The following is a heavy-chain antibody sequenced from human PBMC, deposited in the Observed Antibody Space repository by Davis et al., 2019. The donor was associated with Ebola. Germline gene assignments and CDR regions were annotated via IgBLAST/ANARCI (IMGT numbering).Heavy chain of an antibody. V-gene: IGHV3-21*01. J-gene: IGHJ5*02. D-gene: IGHD1-26*01. CDR1: GFTFSSYS. CDR2: ISSSSSYI. CDR3: ARRSTGFDP. Sequence: GESLKISCAASGFTFSSYSMNWVRQAPGKGLEWVSSISSSSSYIYYADSVKGRFTISRDNAKNSLYLQMNSLRAEDTAVYYCARRSTGFDPWGQGTLVTVSS.